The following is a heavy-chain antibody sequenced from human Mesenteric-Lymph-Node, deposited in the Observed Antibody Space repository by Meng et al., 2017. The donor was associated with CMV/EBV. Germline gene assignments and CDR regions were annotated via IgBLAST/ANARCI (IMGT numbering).Heavy chain of an antibody. Sequence: GGSLRLSCAASGFTVSSNYMSWVRQAPGKGLEWVSVIYSGGSSTYYVDSVKGRFTISRDNAENSLFLQMNSLRAEDTAVYYCARLGDNFWSGPDAFDIWGQGTMVTVSS. V-gene: IGHV3-53*01. D-gene: IGHD3-3*01. CDR2: IYSGGSST. J-gene: IGHJ3*02. CDR3: ARLGDNFWSGPDAFDI. CDR1: GFTVSSNY.